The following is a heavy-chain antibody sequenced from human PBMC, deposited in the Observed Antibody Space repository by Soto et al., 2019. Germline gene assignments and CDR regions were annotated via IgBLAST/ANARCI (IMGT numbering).Heavy chain of an antibody. Sequence: PGGSLRLSCTASGFTFGDYAMSWVRQAPGKGLEWVGFIRSKAYGGTTEYAASVKGRFTISRDDSKSIAYLQMNSLKTEDTAVYYCTRGDTEQLDYYYYGMDVWGQGTTVTVSS. CDR2: IRSKAYGGTT. V-gene: IGHV3-49*04. J-gene: IGHJ6*02. D-gene: IGHD6-6*01. CDR3: TRGDTEQLDYYYYGMDV. CDR1: GFTFGDYA.